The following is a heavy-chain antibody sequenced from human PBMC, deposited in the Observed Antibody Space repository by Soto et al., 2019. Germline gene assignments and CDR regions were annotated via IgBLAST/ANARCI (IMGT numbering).Heavy chain of an antibody. CDR1: GFTFSSYG. Sequence: GSLRLSCAASGFTFSSYGMHWVRQAPGKGLEWVAVIWYDGSNKYYADSVKGRFTISRDNSKNTLYLQMNSLRAEDTAVYYCARGIAALSGGMDVWGQGTTVTVFS. D-gene: IGHD6-13*01. CDR3: ARGIAALSGGMDV. V-gene: IGHV3-33*01. CDR2: IWYDGSNK. J-gene: IGHJ6*02.